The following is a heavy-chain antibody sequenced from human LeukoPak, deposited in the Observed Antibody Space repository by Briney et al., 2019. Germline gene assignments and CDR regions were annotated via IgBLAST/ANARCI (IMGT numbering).Heavy chain of an antibody. V-gene: IGHV5-51*01. CDR2: IDPTDSDA. D-gene: IGHD2-15*01. J-gene: IGHJ4*02. Sequence: GESLKISCKGSGYSFTTYWIGWVRQMPGKGLEWVGFIDPTDSDATYSPSFQGQVITSADKSISTAYLQWSSLKASDTAMYYCARAWSLDYWGQGTLVTVSS. CDR3: ARAWSLDY. CDR1: GYSFTTYW.